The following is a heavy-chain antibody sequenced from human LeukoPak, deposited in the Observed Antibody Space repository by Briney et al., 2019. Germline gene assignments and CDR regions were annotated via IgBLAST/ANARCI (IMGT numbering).Heavy chain of an antibody. D-gene: IGHD3-10*01. V-gene: IGHV3-74*01. CDR2: IDGDGSST. Sequence: GGSLRLSCAASGFTFSSYGMHWVRQVPGKGLEWVSRIDGDGSSTTYADSVKDRFTISRDNAKNTLYLQMNSLRAEDTAVYYCASTIGSAPDYYGSGGFAVLDYWGQGTLVTVSS. CDR1: GFTFSSYG. CDR3: ASTIGSAPDYYGSGGFAVLDY. J-gene: IGHJ4*02.